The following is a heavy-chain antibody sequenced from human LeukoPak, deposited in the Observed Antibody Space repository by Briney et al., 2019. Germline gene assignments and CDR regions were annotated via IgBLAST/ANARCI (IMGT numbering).Heavy chain of an antibody. D-gene: IGHD2-8*02. CDR3: ARDLGYCTGGVCYMRLKGYYMDV. J-gene: IGHJ6*03. V-gene: IGHV1-69*13. Sequence: ASAKVSCKASGGTFSSYAISWVRQAPGQGLEWMGGIIPIFGTANYAQKFQGRVTITADESTSTAYMELSSLRSEDTAVYYCARDLGYCTGGVCYMRLKGYYMDVWGKGTTVTVSS. CDR2: IIPIFGTA. CDR1: GGTFSSYA.